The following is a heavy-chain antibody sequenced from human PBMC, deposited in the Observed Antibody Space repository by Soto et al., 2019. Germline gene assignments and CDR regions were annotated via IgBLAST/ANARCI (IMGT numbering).Heavy chain of an antibody. Sequence: EVHLVESGGGLVQAGGSLRLSCAASGFALSSYWMHWVRRVPGKGLVWVSRINPDGSRIDYADSVRGRFTISRDNAKNTLFLQMNNLRAEDTALYHCARVPVGASGKFDPWGQGTLVTVSS. J-gene: IGHJ5*02. CDR1: GFALSSYW. CDR3: ARVPVGASGKFDP. V-gene: IGHV3-74*01. D-gene: IGHD2-8*02. CDR2: INPDGSRI.